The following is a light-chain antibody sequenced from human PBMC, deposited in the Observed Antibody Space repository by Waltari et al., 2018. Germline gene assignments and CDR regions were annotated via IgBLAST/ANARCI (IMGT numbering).Light chain of an antibody. Sequence: QSALTQPPSASGSPVQSVTISCAGTSSDVGGYNYVPWYQQHPGKAPKLMISEVNKRPSGVPDRFSGSKSGNTASLTVSGLQAEDEADYYCSSYADSNIVVFGGGTKLTVL. CDR2: EVN. CDR3: SSYADSNIVV. V-gene: IGLV2-8*01. CDR1: SSDVGGYNY. J-gene: IGLJ2*01.